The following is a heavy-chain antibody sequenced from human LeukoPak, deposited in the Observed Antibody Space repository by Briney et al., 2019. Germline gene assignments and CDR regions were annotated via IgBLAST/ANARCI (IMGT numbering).Heavy chain of an antibody. CDR2: IYYSGST. Sequence: SETLSLTCTVSGGSISSYYWSCIRQPPGKGLEWIGYIYYSGSTNYNPSLKSRVTISVDTSKNQFSLKLSSVTAADTAVYYCARGIFGMVLNAFDLWGRGTMVTVSS. V-gene: IGHV4-59*01. D-gene: IGHD3-3*01. CDR1: GGSISSYY. J-gene: IGHJ3*01. CDR3: ARGIFGMVLNAFDL.